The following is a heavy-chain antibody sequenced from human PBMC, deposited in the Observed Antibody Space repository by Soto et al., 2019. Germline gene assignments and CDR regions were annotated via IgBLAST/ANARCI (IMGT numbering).Heavy chain of an antibody. V-gene: IGHV4-39*01. CDR1: GGSISSSSYY. J-gene: IGHJ6*02. CDR3: ASPIRPQYDLWSGYYTSGLPPAQGDYYYGLDV. CDR2: IYSSGST. Sequence: SETLSLTCTVSGGSISSSSYYWGWIRPPPGKGLEWIGSIYSSGSTYYNQSLQSRVTISLATSKNQFSLKLSSVNAADTAVYYCASPIRPQYDLWSGYYTSGLPPAQGDYYYGLDVWGHGPTVTVSS. D-gene: IGHD3-3*01.